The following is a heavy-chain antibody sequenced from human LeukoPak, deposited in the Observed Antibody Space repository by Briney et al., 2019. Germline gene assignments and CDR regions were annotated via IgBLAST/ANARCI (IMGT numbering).Heavy chain of an antibody. CDR2: IYYSGST. CDR3: ATAFGDWYYYYYGMDV. J-gene: IGHJ6*02. D-gene: IGHD2-21*02. V-gene: IGHV4-59*01. Sequence: SETLSLTCTVSGGSISSYYWSWIRQPPGKGLEWIGYIYYSGSTNYNPSLKSRVTISVDTSKNQFSLKLSSVTAADTAVYYCATAFGDWYYYYYGMDVWGQGTTVTVSS. CDR1: GGSISSYY.